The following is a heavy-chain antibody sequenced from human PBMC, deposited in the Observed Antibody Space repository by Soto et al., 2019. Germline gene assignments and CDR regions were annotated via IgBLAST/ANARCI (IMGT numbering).Heavy chain of an antibody. Sequence: ASVKVSCKASGYTFTNYGISWVRQAPGQGLEWMGWISAYKGNTNYAQKFQGRVTMTTDTSTSTAYMELRSLRSDDTAVYYCASRSGQLPYYFDYWGQGTLVTVSS. CDR2: ISAYKGNT. J-gene: IGHJ4*02. CDR3: ASRSGQLPYYFDY. CDR1: GYTFTNYG. D-gene: IGHD6-6*01. V-gene: IGHV1-18*01.